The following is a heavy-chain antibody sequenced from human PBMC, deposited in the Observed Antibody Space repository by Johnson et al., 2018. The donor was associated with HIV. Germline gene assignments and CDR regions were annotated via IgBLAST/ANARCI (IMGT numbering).Heavy chain of an antibody. D-gene: IGHD3-22*01. CDR1: GFTFDDYA. V-gene: IGHV3-9*01. J-gene: IGHJ3*02. Sequence: VQVVESGGGLVQPGRSLRLSCAASGFTFDDYAMHWVRQAPGKGMDWVSGISWSSGGICYADCVEGRFTIIGANSKYTLCLQMNSLGVEDTAMYYCARDLPRYYYDSSGWSPGAFDIWGQGTMVTVSS. CDR2: ISWSSGGI. CDR3: ARDLPRYYYDSSGWSPGAFDI.